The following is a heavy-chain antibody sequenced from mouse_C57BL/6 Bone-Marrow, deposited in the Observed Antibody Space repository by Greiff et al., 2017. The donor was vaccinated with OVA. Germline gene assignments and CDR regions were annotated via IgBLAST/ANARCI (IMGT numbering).Heavy chain of an antibody. Sequence: EVKLVESGGGLVQPGGSLKLSCAASGFTFSDYGMAWVRQAPRKGPEWVAFISNLAYSIYYAATVTGRFTISRENAKNTLYLERSSLRSEDTAMYYCARRSYGNYLDYWGQGTTLTVSS. V-gene: IGHV5-15*01. CDR1: GFTFSDYG. J-gene: IGHJ2*01. CDR2: ISNLAYSI. CDR3: ARRSYGNYLDY. D-gene: IGHD2-1*01.